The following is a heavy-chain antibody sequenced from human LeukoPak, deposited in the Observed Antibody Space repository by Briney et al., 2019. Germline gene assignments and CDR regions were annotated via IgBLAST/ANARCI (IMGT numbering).Heavy chain of an antibody. CDR3: ARDRRYYGSGSLVDY. V-gene: IGHV3-53*01. CDR2: IYSGGST. Sequence: GGSLRLSCAASGFTVSSNYMSWVRQAPGKGLEWVSVIYSGGSTYYADSVKGRFTISRDNSKNTLYLQMNSLRAEDTAVYYCARDRRYYGSGSLVDYWGQGTLVTVSS. D-gene: IGHD3-10*01. CDR1: GFTVSSNY. J-gene: IGHJ4*02.